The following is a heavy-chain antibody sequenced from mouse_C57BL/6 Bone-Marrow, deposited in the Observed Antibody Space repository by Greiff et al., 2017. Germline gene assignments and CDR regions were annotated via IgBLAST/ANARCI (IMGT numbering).Heavy chain of an antibody. CDR3: AAYYSNYYAIDY. J-gene: IGHJ4*01. CDR1: GYTFTDYY. V-gene: IGHV1-75*01. Sequence: VQVVESGPELVKPGASVKISCKASGYTFTDYYINWVKQRPGQGLAWIGWIFPGSGSTYYNEQFKGKATLTVDTSSSTAYMLLSSLITEDAAVYVFAAYYSNYYAIDYWGQGTSVTVSS. D-gene: IGHD2-5*01. CDR2: IFPGSGST.